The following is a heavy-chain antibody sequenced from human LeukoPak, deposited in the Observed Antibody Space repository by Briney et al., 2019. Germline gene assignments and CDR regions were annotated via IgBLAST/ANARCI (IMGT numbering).Heavy chain of an antibody. D-gene: IGHD3-10*01. CDR2: INPNSGGT. CDR3: ARDRDGSRFDY. V-gene: IGHV1-2*02. Sequence: ASVKVSCKASGYTFIYYYIYWVRQAPGQGLEWMGWINPNSGGTKYAQKFQGRVTMTRDTSITTAYMELSRLRSDDTAVYYCARDRDGSRFDYWGQGTLVTVSS. J-gene: IGHJ4*02. CDR1: GYTFIYYY.